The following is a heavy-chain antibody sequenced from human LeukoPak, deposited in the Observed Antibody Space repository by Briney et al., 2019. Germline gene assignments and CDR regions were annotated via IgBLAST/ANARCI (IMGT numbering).Heavy chain of an antibody. J-gene: IGHJ3*02. CDR2: ISGSGGST. V-gene: IGHV3-23*01. CDR3: AKGYGDYYAFDI. CDR1: GFTFSDYY. Sequence: GGSLRLSCAASGFTFSDYYMSWIRQAPGKGLEWVSAISGSGGSTYYADSVKGRFTISRDNSKNTLYLQMNSLRAEDTAVYYCAKGYGDYYAFDIWGQGTMVTVSS. D-gene: IGHD4-17*01.